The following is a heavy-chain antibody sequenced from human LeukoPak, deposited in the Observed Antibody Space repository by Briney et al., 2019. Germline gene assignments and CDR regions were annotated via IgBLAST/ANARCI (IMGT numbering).Heavy chain of an antibody. CDR2: ISYDGSNT. V-gene: IGHV3-30*18. Sequence: PGGSLRLSCAASGFTFSSYVMHWVRQVPGKGLEWVALISYDGSNTDYADSVKGRFTISRDNSKNTLYLQMNSLRAEDTAVYYCAKRLGDYFDYWGQGTLVTVPS. J-gene: IGHJ4*02. D-gene: IGHD3-22*01. CDR1: GFTFSSYV. CDR3: AKRLGDYFDY.